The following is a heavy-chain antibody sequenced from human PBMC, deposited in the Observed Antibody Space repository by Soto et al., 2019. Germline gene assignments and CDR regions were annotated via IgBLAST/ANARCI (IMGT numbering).Heavy chain of an antibody. V-gene: IGHV3-33*01. CDR3: ARDNIESGLSMDV. J-gene: IGHJ6*02. CDR1: GFTFSTFG. D-gene: IGHD2-8*01. Sequence: QVQLVESGGGVVQPGRSLRLSCVASGFTFSTFGMHWVRQAPGKGLEWVAVIWYDGSQKYYADSVRGRVTISRDNSTNTLYVQMNSLRAEDTDVYYCARDNIESGLSMDVWGRGNTVTVSS. CDR2: IWYDGSQK.